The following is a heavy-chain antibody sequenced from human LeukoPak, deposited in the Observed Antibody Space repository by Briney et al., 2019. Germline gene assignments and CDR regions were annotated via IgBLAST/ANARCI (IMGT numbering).Heavy chain of an antibody. CDR3: ATYDYVWGRYRLAQSDY. V-gene: IGHV3-23*01. J-gene: IGHJ4*02. CDR1: GFTFSSYA. CDR2: INDSGGST. D-gene: IGHD3-16*02. Sequence: GGSLRLSCAASGFTFSSYAMSWVRQLPGKGLEWLSYINDSGGSTYFADSVKGRFVISRDNSKNSLYLQINSLRAEDTAIYYCATYDYVWGRYRLAQSDYWGQGTLVTVSS.